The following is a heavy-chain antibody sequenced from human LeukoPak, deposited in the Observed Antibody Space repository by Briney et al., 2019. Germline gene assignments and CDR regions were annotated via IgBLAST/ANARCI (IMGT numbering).Heavy chain of an antibody. CDR3: ARERGYSYGIDY. D-gene: IGHD5-18*01. Sequence: SVKVSCTASGGTFSSYAISWVRQAPGQGLEWMGGIIPIFGTANYAQKFQGRVTITADESTSTAYMELSSLRSEDTAVYYCARERGYSYGIDYWGQGTLVTVSS. V-gene: IGHV1-69*13. CDR2: IIPIFGTA. CDR1: GGTFSSYA. J-gene: IGHJ4*02.